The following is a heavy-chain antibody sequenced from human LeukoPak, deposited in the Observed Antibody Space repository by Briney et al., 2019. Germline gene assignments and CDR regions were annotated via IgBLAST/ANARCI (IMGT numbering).Heavy chain of an antibody. J-gene: IGHJ4*02. CDR2: ITGSGGTT. CDR1: GFTFSTHS. Sequence: GGSLRLSCAASGFTFSTHSMSWVRQAPGKGLEWLSDITGSGGTTHYSDSVTGRFTISRDNSKNTLYLQMDSLRVEDTAVYYCARDQALQLVGDSWGQGTLVSVSS. V-gene: IGHV3-23*01. CDR3: ARDQALQLVGDS. D-gene: IGHD6-13*01.